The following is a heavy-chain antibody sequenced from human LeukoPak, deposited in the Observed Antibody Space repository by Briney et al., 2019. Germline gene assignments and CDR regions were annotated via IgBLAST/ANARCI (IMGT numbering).Heavy chain of an antibody. Sequence: GGSLRLSCAASGFTFSSYSMNWVRQAPGKGLEWVSSITSSSSYIYYADSVKGRFTISRDNAKNSLYLQMNSLRAEDTAVYYCAACGGDCYTFDYWGQGTLVTVSS. CDR3: AACGGDCYTFDY. CDR1: GFTFSSYS. CDR2: ITSSSSYI. J-gene: IGHJ4*02. V-gene: IGHV3-21*01. D-gene: IGHD2-21*02.